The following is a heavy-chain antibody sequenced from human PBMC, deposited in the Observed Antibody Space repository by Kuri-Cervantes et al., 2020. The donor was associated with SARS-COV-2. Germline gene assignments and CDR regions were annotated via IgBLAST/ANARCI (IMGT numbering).Heavy chain of an antibody. CDR1: GFTFSSFA. D-gene: IGHD2-15*01. J-gene: IGHJ4*02. Sequence: ETLSLTCAASGFTFSSFAMSWVRQAPGKGLEWVSGISGSGASTYYADSVKGRFTISRDNPKNTLYLQMNSLRADDTALYYCAKETTIVVVVAVAHWGQGTLVTVSS. CDR3: AKETTIVVVVAVAH. CDR2: ISGSGAST. V-gene: IGHV3-23*01.